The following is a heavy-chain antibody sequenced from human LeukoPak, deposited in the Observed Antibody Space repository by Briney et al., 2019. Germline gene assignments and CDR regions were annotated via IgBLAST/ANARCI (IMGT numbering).Heavy chain of an antibody. CDR2: IYSGGIT. D-gene: IGHD2-2*01. V-gene: IGHV3-53*01. CDR1: GLTVSSNY. Sequence: GGSLRLSCAASGLTVSSNYMSWVRQAPGKGLEWVSVIYSGGITHYADPVKGRFTISRDNSKNTLYLQMNSLRAEDTAVYYCARGVRYCTTPSCSTPFDYWGQGTLVTVSS. J-gene: IGHJ4*02. CDR3: ARGVRYCTTPSCSTPFDY.